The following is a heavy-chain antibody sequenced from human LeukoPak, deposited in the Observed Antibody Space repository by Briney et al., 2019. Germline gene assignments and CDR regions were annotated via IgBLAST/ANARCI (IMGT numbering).Heavy chain of an antibody. CDR3: AKDDPTSTVVTLDALDI. CDR2: ISGSGGST. Sequence: GGSLRLSCAASGFTFSSYAMSWVRQAPGKGLEWVSAISGSGGSTYYADSVKGRFTISRDNSKNTLYLQMNSLRAEDTAVHYCAKDDPTSTVVTLDALDIWGQGTMVTVSS. D-gene: IGHD4-23*01. J-gene: IGHJ3*02. CDR1: GFTFSSYA. V-gene: IGHV3-23*01.